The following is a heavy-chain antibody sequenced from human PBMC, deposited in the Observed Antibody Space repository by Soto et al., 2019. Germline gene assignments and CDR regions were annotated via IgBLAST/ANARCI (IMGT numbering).Heavy chain of an antibody. D-gene: IGHD3-3*01. V-gene: IGHV4-34*01. J-gene: IGHJ6*02. CDR3: ARGNYDFWSGYPYTSYYYYYGMDV. CDR2: INHSGST. CDR1: GGSFSGYY. Sequence: SETLSLTCTVYGGSFSGYYWSWIRQPPGKGLEWIGEINHSGSTNYNPSLKSRVTISVDTSKNQFSLKLSSVTAADTAVYYCARGNYDFWSGYPYTSYYYYYGMDVWGQGTTVTVSS.